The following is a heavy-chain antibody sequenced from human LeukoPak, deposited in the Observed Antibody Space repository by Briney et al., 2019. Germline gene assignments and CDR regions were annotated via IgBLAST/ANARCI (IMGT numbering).Heavy chain of an antibody. CDR2: IFWYDDK. Sequence: KDSGPTLVKHTQTLTLTCTFSGFSLTTSGGAVGWIRQPPGKPLEWLALIFWYDDKWYSPFLTSRLTITKDTSKHQVVLTMTNMDPVDTATYYCAHRRLRTGIAYSSSWCFDYWGQGTLVTVSS. D-gene: IGHD6-13*01. J-gene: IGHJ4*02. CDR3: AHRRLRTGIAYSSSWCFDY. CDR1: GFSLTTSGGA. V-gene: IGHV2-5*01.